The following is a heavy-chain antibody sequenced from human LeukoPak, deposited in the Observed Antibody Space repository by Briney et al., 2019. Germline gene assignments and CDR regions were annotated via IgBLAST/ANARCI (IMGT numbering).Heavy chain of an antibody. D-gene: IGHD3-3*01. CDR1: GGSISSSSYS. V-gene: IGHV4-39*01. J-gene: IGHJ4*02. Sequence: SETLSLTCTVSGGSISSSSYSWGWIRQPPGKGLEWIGSIYYSGTTYYNPSLKSRVTISVDTSKIQFSLKLSSVAAADTAVYFCARLRFDFWSGYTHPYFDYWGQGTLVTVSS. CDR2: IYYSGTT. CDR3: ARLRFDFWSGYTHPYFDY.